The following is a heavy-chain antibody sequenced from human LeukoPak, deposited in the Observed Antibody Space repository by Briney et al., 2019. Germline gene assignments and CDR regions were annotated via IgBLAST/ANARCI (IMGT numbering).Heavy chain of an antibody. CDR3: ARVVPAATLDY. CDR2: IYYSGST. J-gene: IGHJ4*02. Sequence: PSETLSLTCTVSGGSISSGDYYWRWIRQPPGKGLEWIGYIYYSGSTYYNPSLKSRVTISVDTSKNQFSLKLSSVTAADTAVYYCARVVPAATLDYWGQGTLVTVSS. D-gene: IGHD2-2*01. CDR1: GGSISSGDYY. V-gene: IGHV4-30-4*08.